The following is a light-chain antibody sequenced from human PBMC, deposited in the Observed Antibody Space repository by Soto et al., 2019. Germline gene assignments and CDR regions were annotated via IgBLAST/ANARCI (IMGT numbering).Light chain of an antibody. J-gene: IGKJ3*01. V-gene: IGKV3-20*01. CDR1: QSVSNNY. CDR3: QQYESYLT. Sequence: EIVLTQSPGTLSLSPGEGATLSCRASQSVSNNYLAWYQQKPGRAPRLLIYGASSRAAGIPDRFSASGSGKDFTLIIRRLYHDDFELYYCQQYESYLTFGHGTKVDIK. CDR2: GAS.